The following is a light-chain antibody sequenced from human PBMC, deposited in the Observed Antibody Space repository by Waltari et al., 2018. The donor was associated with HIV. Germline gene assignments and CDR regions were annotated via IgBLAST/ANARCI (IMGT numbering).Light chain of an antibody. J-gene: IGLJ2*01. CDR3: QSADSSGIYEI. CDR1: KLGDKY. Sequence: SYELTQPPSVSVSPGQTASITCSGDKLGDKYACWYQQKPGQSPVVVIYQDSKRPSGIPERFSGSNSGNTATLTISGVQAEDEAAYYCQSADSSGIYEIFGGGTKVIVL. V-gene: IGLV3-1*01. CDR2: QDS.